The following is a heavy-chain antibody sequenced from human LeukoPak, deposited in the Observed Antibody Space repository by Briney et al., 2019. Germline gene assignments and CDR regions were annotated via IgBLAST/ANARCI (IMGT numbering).Heavy chain of an antibody. D-gene: IGHD3-10*01. Sequence: PGGSLRLSCAASGFTFSSYSMNWVRQAPGKGLEWVSSISSSSIYIYYADSVKGRCTISRDNAKNSLYLQMNSLRAEDTAVYYCARDEFGYFDYWGQGALVTVSS. V-gene: IGHV3-21*01. CDR2: ISSSSIYI. J-gene: IGHJ4*02. CDR3: ARDEFGYFDY. CDR1: GFTFSSYS.